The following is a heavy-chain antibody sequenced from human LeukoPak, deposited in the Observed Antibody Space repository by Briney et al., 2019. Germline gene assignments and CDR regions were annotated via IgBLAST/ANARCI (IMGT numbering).Heavy chain of an antibody. CDR1: GGSISSDY. D-gene: IGHD7-27*01. J-gene: IGHJ4*02. Sequence: SETLSLTCTVSGGSISSDYWSWIRQSPGKGLEWIGYIYYSGTTSYNPSLKSRVTISLDTSKNQFSLKLSSVTAADTAVYYCAGGANWGSPDYWGQGTLVTVSS. V-gene: IGHV4-59*01. CDR2: IYYSGTT. CDR3: AGGANWGSPDY.